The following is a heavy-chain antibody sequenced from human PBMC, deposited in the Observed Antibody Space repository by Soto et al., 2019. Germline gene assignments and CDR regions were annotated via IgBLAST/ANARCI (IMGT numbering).Heavy chain of an antibody. Sequence: SLRLSCPASVFNFSSYEMNWFRQAPGKGLEWISYISFSGSTKNYADSVKGRFTISRDNAKNSLFLQMNSLRAEDTAVYYCARDPPRFYYNGMDVWGQGTTVTVSS. CDR1: VFNFSSYE. D-gene: IGHD4-17*01. V-gene: IGHV3-48*03. J-gene: IGHJ6*02. CDR3: ARDPPRFYYNGMDV. CDR2: ISFSGSTK.